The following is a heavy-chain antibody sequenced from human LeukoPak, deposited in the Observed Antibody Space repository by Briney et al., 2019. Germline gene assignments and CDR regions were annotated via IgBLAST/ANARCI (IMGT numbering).Heavy chain of an antibody. J-gene: IGHJ4*02. CDR2: ISSSSSYT. D-gene: IGHD3-9*01. CDR3: ARLMNYDILTGYDY. Sequence: PGGSLRLSCAASGFTFSSYSMNWVRQAPGKGLEWVSSISSSSSYTYYADSVKGRFTISRDNAKNSLYLQMNSLRAEDTAVYYCARLMNYDILTGYDYWGQGTPVTVSS. V-gene: IGHV3-21*01. CDR1: GFTFSSYS.